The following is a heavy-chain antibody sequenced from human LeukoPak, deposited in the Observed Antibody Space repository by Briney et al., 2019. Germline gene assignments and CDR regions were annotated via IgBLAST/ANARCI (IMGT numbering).Heavy chain of an antibody. D-gene: IGHD3-16*01. J-gene: IGHJ4*02. CDR3: SRGGKEAEGDC. CDR1: GFTLSSYA. CDR2: INAAGSSI. V-gene: IGHV3-48*03. Sequence: PGGSLRLSCVASGFTLSSYAMNWVRQAPGKGLEWVSYINAAGSSIYYADSVKGRFTISRDNAKNSLYLQMNSLRAEDTAVYYCSRGGKEAEGDCWGQGTLVTVSS.